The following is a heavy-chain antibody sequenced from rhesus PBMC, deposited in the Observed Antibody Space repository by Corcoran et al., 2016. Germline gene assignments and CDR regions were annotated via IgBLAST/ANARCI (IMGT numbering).Heavy chain of an antibody. V-gene: IGHV3S16*01. J-gene: IGHJ5-1*01. Sequence: EVQLVESGGGLVQPGGSLGLSGAASGFPFGSYGMIWVRQARGKGLEWVSSISSASSYIYYADSVKGRFTISRDNAKNSLSLQMNSLRAEDTAVYYCTSEYCTSTTCYPWGPGVLVTVSS. CDR2: ISSASSYI. CDR3: TSEYCTSTTCYP. CDR1: GFPFGSYG. D-gene: IGHD2-2*01.